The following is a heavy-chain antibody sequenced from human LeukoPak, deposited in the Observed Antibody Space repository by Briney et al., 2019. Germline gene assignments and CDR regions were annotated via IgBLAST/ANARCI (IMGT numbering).Heavy chain of an antibody. CDR3: ASQGHYYGSGSYFV. V-gene: IGHV4-34*01. J-gene: IGHJ4*02. Sequence: SETLSLTCAVYGGSFSSSSYYWSWIRQPPGKGLEWIGEINHSGSTNYNPSLKSRVTISVDTSKNQFSLKLSSVTAADTAVYYCASQGHYYGSGSYFVWGQGTLVTVSS. CDR2: INHSGST. D-gene: IGHD3-10*01. CDR1: GGSFSSSSYY.